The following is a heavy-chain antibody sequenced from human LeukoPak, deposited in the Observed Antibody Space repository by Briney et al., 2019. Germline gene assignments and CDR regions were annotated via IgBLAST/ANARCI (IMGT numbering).Heavy chain of an antibody. CDR3: ASPLYYDSSGYYEYYYYYYGMDV. V-gene: IGHV1-24*01. CDR1: GYTLTELS. Sequence: ASVKVSFKVSGYTLTELSMHWVRQAPGKGLEWMGGFDPEYGETIYAHKFQGRVTMTEDTSTDTAYMELSSLRSEDTAVYYCASPLYYDSSGYYEYYYYYYGMDVWGQGTTVTVSS. J-gene: IGHJ6*02. CDR2: FDPEYGET. D-gene: IGHD3-22*01.